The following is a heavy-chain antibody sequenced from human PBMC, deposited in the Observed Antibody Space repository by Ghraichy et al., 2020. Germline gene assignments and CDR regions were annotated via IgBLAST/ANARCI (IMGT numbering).Heavy chain of an antibody. CDR2: IIPILGIA. CDR1: GGTFSSYA. CDR3: ARVRQDYYDSSGPPSFYYGMDG. J-gene: IGHJ6*02. Sequence: SVKVSCKASGGTFSSYAISWVRQAPGQGLEWMGRIIPILGIANYAQKFQGRVTITADKSTSTAYMELSSLRSEDTAVYYCARVRQDYYDSSGPPSFYYGMDGWGQGTTVTVSS. D-gene: IGHD3-22*01. V-gene: IGHV1-69*04.